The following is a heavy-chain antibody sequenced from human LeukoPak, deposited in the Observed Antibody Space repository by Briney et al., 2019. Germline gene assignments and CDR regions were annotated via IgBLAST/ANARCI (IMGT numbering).Heavy chain of an antibody. CDR3: ARVKNWNDPFDY. J-gene: IGHJ4*02. CDR2: INPNSGGT. Sequence: ASVKVSCKASGYTFTGYYMHWVRQAPGQGLEWMGWINPNSGGTNYAQKFQGRVTMTRDTSISTAYMELSRLRSDDTAVYYCARVKNWNDPFDYWGQGTLVTVSS. D-gene: IGHD1-1*01. V-gene: IGHV1-2*02. CDR1: GYTFTGYY.